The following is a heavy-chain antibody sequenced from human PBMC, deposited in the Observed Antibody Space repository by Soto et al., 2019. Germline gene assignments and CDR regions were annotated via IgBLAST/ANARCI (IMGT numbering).Heavy chain of an antibody. D-gene: IGHD1-26*01. CDR1: GGSISSFH. J-gene: IGHJ4*02. V-gene: IGHV4-59*03. Sequence: QVQLQESGPGLVKPSETLSLTCTVSGGSISSFHWSWIRQPPGKGLEWIGYVYYTGSTNYNPSFKSRVTISVDTSKNQFSLKLTSVTVADTAVYYCVRWVGHFDFWGKGTLVTVSS. CDR3: VRWVGHFDF. CDR2: VYYTGST.